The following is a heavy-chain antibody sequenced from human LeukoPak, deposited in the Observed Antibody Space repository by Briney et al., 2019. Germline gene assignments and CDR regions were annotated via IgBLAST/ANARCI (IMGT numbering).Heavy chain of an antibody. J-gene: IGHJ4*02. Sequence: GGPLRLSCAASGFTFSSYAMSWVRQAPGKGLEWVSAISGSGGSTYYADSVKGRFTISRDNSKNTLYLQMNSLRAEDTAVYYCAKTLSSYDFWSGYPNSAYFDYWGQGTLVTVSS. CDR2: ISGSGGST. D-gene: IGHD3-3*01. CDR1: GFTFSSYA. CDR3: AKTLSSYDFWSGYPNSAYFDY. V-gene: IGHV3-23*01.